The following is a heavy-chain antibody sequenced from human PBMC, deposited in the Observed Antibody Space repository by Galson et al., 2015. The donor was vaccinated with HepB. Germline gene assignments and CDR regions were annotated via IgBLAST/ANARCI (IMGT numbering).Heavy chain of an antibody. CDR3: WGGAYVEDY. D-gene: IGHD5-12*01. Sequence: SLRLSCAASEFILSMYWMNWVRQAPGKGLEWVANIKEDGSEKNYVDSVKGRFTISRDNSKNTLYLQMNGLRAENTAVYYCWGGAYVEDYWGQGTLVTVSS. J-gene: IGHJ4*02. V-gene: IGHV3-7*05. CDR2: IKEDGSEK. CDR1: EFILSMYW.